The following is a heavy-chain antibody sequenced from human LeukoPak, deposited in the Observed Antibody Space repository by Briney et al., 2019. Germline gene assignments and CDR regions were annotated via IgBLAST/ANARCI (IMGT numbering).Heavy chain of an antibody. CDR3: ARDESTTGTT. D-gene: IGHD1-1*01. V-gene: IGHV3-21*01. Sequence: GGSLRLSCSASGFTFSSYSMNWVRQAPGKGLEWVSSISSSSSYIYYADSVKGRFTISRDNAKNSLYLQMNSLRAEDTAVYYCARDESTTGTTWGQGTMVTVSS. CDR1: GFTFSSYS. J-gene: IGHJ3*01. CDR2: ISSSSSYI.